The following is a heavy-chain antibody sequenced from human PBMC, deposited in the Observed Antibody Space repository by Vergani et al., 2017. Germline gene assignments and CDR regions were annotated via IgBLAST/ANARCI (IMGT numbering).Heavy chain of an antibody. Sequence: EVQLVESGGGLVQPGGSLRVSCAASGFTLSSYWMSWVRQAPGKGLEWVANIKQDGSEKSYGDSVKGRFSVSRDNAKNSLYLQMSSLRADDTAVYYCVRLPRGPWNFDLWGRGTLITVSS. J-gene: IGHJ2*01. CDR3: VRLPRGPWNFDL. CDR1: GFTLSSYW. CDR2: IKQDGSEK. V-gene: IGHV3-7*01.